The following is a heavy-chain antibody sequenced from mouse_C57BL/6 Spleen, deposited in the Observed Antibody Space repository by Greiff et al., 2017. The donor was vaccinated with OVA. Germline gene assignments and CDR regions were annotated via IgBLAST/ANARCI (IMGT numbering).Heavy chain of an antibody. V-gene: IGHV1-55*01. CDR2: IYPGSGST. Sequence: QVQLQQPGAELVKPGASVKMSCKASGYTFTSYWITWVKQRPGQGLEWIGDIYPGSGSTNYNEKFKSKATLTVDTSSSTAYMQLSSLTSEDSAVYYGARRATYYGSSHFDYWGQGTTLTVSS. CDR1: GYTFTSYW. D-gene: IGHD1-1*01. J-gene: IGHJ2*01. CDR3: ARRATYYGSSHFDY.